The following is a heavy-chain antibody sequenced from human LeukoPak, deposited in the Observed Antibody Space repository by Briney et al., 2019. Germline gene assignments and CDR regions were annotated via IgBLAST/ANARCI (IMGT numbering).Heavy chain of an antibody. CDR1: GFTFSSYW. V-gene: IGHV3-7*01. D-gene: IGHD6-6*01. Sequence: PGGSLRLSCAASGFTFSSYWMSWVRQAPGKGLEWVANIKQDGSEKYYVDSVKGRFTISRDNAKNSLYLQMNSLRAEDTAVYYCARGSSSSLPYYYYMDVWGKGTTVTVSS. J-gene: IGHJ6*03. CDR3: ARGSSSSLPYYYYMDV. CDR2: IKQDGSEK.